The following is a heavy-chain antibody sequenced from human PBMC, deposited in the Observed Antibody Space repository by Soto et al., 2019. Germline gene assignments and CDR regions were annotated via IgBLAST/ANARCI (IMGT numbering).Heavy chain of an antibody. D-gene: IGHD3-16*02. Sequence: QVQLVQSGAEVKKPGSSVKVSCKASGGTFSSYAISWVRQAPGQGLEWMGGINPIFGTANYAQKFQGRVTITADESTSTAYMELSSLRSEDTAVYYCARDQGYDYVWGSYRNWFDPWGQGTLVTVSS. CDR2: INPIFGTA. J-gene: IGHJ5*02. CDR3: ARDQGYDYVWGSYRNWFDP. CDR1: GGTFSSYA. V-gene: IGHV1-69*01.